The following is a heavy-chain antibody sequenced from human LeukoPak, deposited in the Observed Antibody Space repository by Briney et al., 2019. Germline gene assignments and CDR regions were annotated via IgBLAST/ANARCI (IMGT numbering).Heavy chain of an antibody. Sequence: SETLSLTCTVSGGAISSYQWSWIRQPPRKGLEWIGNIYYSGSANYNPSLQSRVIISVDTSKNQFSLNLSPVLAADTAVYYCARVGVDYSGNILKYFFDYWGQGTLVTVSS. D-gene: IGHD4-23*01. CDR3: ARVGVDYSGNILKYFFDY. CDR1: GGAISSYQ. CDR2: IYYSGSA. J-gene: IGHJ4*02. V-gene: IGHV4-59*01.